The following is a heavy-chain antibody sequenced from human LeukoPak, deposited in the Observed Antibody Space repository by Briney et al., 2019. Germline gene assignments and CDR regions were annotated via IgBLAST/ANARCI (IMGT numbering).Heavy chain of an antibody. J-gene: IGHJ4*02. CDR3: ARGGYSFDY. CDR1: GFSLSGYC. D-gene: IGHD5-18*01. CDR2: LHADGVEQ. V-gene: IGHV3-7*01. Sequence: GGSLRLSCAASGFSLSGYCMTWVRQAPGKGLEWVARLHADGVEQNYVDSVTGRFTMSRDNAKNSLDLQMNSLRVEDTAVYYCARGGYSFDYLGQGTLVAVSS.